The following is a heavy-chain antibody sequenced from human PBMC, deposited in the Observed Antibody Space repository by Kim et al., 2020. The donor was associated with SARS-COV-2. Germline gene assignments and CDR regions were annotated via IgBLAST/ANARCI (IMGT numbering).Heavy chain of an antibody. Sequence: GGSLRLSCAASGFTFSSYWMSWVRQAPGKGLEWVANIKQDGSEKSYLDSVKGRFTISRDNAKNSLYLQMNSLRAEDTAVYYCARAGGYNFWQGRNFAYWGQGTLVTVSS. CDR1: GFTFSSYW. CDR3: ARAGGYNFWQGRNFAY. J-gene: IGHJ4*02. V-gene: IGHV3-7*04. CDR2: IKQDGSEK. D-gene: IGHD3-3*01.